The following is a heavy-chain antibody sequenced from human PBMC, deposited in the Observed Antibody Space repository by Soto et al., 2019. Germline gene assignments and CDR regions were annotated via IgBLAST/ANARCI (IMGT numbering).Heavy chain of an antibody. CDR2: INHSGST. CDR3: ARGQVDTAMVFDY. CDR1: GGSCSDYY. D-gene: IGHD5-18*01. Sequence: SETLSLTCAVYGGSCSDYYWSWIRQPPGKGLEWIGEINHSGSTNYNPSLKSRVTISVDTSKNQFSLKLSSVTAADTAMYYCARGQVDTAMVFDYWGQGTLVTVSS. V-gene: IGHV4-34*01. J-gene: IGHJ4*02.